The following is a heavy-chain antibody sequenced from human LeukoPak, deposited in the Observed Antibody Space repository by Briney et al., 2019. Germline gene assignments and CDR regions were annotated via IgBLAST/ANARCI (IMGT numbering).Heavy chain of an antibody. V-gene: IGHV1-69*13. D-gene: IGHD3-16*01. CDR1: GNSISNYA. Sequence: SVKVSCKASGNSISNYAVSWVRQAPGQGFEWMGGIIPIFGTADYAQKFQGRVTITADQSTSTTYMALSSLKSEDTATYYCTTRACHAGGCSSSFYYYYGLHFWGKGTTVSVSS. J-gene: IGHJ6*04. CDR3: TTRACHAGGCSSSFYYYYGLHF. CDR2: IIPIFGTA.